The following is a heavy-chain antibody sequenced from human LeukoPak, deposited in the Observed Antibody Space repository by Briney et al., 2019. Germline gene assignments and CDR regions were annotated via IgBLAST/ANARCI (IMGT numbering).Heavy chain of an antibody. CDR1: GYTLTGYY. J-gene: IGHJ6*02. V-gene: IGHV1-2*04. CDR3: ARSLGVAVAGTDYYGMDV. Sequence: ASVKVSCKASGYTLTGYYMHWVRQAPGQGLEWMGWINPNSGGTNYGQKFQGWVTMTRDTSISTAYMELSRLRSDDTAVYYCARSLGVAVAGTDYYGMDVWGQGTTVTVSS. CDR2: INPNSGGT. D-gene: IGHD6-19*01.